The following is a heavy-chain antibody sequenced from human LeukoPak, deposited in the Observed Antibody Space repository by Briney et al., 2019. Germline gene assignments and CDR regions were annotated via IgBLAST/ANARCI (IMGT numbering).Heavy chain of an antibody. CDR1: GFIFRDYP. CDR3: ARALADNRGYYLGFDY. CDR2: ISTSGNTI. J-gene: IGHJ4*02. D-gene: IGHD3-22*01. Sequence: GGSLRLSCVGSGFIFRDYPMIWMRQAPGKGLEWISYISTSGNTIYYADSVKGRFTISRDNAKDSLFLHMTNLRGEDTAVYYCARALADNRGYYLGFDYWGRGTLVTVSS. V-gene: IGHV3-11*04.